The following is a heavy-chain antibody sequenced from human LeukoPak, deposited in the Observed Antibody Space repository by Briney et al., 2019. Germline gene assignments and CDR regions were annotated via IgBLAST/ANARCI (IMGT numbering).Heavy chain of an antibody. J-gene: IGHJ4*02. CDR1: AGSISGYY. Sequence: PSETLSLTCTVSAGSISGYYWSWIRQPPGKGLEWIGYIYTSGNTNFNPSLKSRVTISVDTSKNQFSLKLSSVTATDTAVYYCARQSCSSTACWYLLDYWGQGTLVTVSS. D-gene: IGHD2-2*01. V-gene: IGHV4-4*09. CDR2: IYTSGNT. CDR3: ARQSCSSTACWYLLDY.